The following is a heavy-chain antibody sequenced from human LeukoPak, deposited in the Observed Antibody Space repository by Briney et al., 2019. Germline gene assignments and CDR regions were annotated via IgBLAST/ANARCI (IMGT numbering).Heavy chain of an antibody. V-gene: IGHV4-4*07. CDR2: IYTSGST. D-gene: IGHD1-26*01. J-gene: IGHJ5*02. CDR3: TRRRDGSYYGPWYWFDP. Sequence: SETLSLTCTVSGGSISSYYWSWIRQPAGKGLEWIGRIYTSGSTNYNPSLKSRVTISVDTSKNQFSLKLSSVTAADTAVYYCTRRRDGSYYGPWYWFDPWGQGTLVTVSS. CDR1: GGSISSYY.